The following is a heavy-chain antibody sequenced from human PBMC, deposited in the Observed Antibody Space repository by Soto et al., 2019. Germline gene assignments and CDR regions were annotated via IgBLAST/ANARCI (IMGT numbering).Heavy chain of an antibody. D-gene: IGHD3-22*01. CDR2: ISSSSGST. CDR3: AKDQYDSSGYNIGDYGMDV. CDR1: GFTFSNYA. V-gene: IGHV3-23*01. J-gene: IGHJ6*02. Sequence: PGGSLRLSCAASGFTFSNYAMNWVRQAPGKGLEWVSAISSSSGSTYYADSVKGRFIISRDNSKNTLYLQMNGLRAEDTAVYYCAKDQYDSSGYNIGDYGMDVWGQGTTVTVSS.